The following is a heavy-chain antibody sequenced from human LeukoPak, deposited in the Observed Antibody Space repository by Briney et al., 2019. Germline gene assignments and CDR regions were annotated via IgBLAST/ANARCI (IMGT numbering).Heavy chain of an antibody. V-gene: IGHV4-39*01. J-gene: IGHJ6*02. CDR3: ARPGAMVRGVPFSYYYGMDV. D-gene: IGHD3-10*01. CDR2: IYYSGST. Sequence: PSETLSLTCTVSGGSISSSSYYWGWIRQPPGKWLEWIGSIYYSGSTYYNPSLKSRVTISVDTSKNQFSLKLSSVTAADTAVYYCARPGAMVRGVPFSYYYGMDVWGQGTTVTVSS. CDR1: GGSISSSSYY.